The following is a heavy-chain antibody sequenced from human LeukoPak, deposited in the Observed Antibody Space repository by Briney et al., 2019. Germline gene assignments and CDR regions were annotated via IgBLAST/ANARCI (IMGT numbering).Heavy chain of an antibody. CDR3: ARGVGSTSSNWFDP. CDR2: IYGSGNT. V-gene: IGHV4-61*02. Sequence: NPSETLSLXCTVSGGSVSSGTYYWSWIRQPAGKGLEWIGRIYGSGNTNYNPSLKSRVTISVDTSRNQSSLKLSSVSTADTAVYYCARGVGSTSSNWFDPWGQGTLVTVSS. J-gene: IGHJ5*02. D-gene: IGHD2-2*01. CDR1: GGSVSSGTYY.